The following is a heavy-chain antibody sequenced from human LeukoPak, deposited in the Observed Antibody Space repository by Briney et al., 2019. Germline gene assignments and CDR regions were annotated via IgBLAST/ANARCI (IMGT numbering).Heavy chain of an antibody. CDR1: GFTFSSYA. D-gene: IGHD3-9*01. CDR2: FSGSGGST. CDR3: AKDGDQLRYFDWSFDY. Sequence: GGSLRLSCAASGFTFSSYAMSWVRQAPGKGLEWVSAFSGSGGSTYYADSVKGRFTISRDNSKNTLYLQMNSLRAEDTAVYYCAKDGDQLRYFDWSFDYWGQGTLVTVSS. V-gene: IGHV3-23*01. J-gene: IGHJ4*02.